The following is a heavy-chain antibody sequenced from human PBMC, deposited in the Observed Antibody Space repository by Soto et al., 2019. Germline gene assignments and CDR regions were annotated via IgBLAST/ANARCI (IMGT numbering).Heavy chain of an antibody. CDR2: IDPTDSHT. CDR1: GYNFTSYW. V-gene: IGHV5-10-1*03. CDR3: ARETTTVIAGFDP. Sequence: EVQLVQSGAEVKKPGESLRISCKASGYNFTSYWISWVRQMPGKDLEWMGRIDPTDSHTNYSPPFQGHVTISADNSITTAYLQGSCLKALYTPMYFCARETTTVIAGFDPWGQGNLVTVSS. D-gene: IGHD4-17*01. J-gene: IGHJ5*02.